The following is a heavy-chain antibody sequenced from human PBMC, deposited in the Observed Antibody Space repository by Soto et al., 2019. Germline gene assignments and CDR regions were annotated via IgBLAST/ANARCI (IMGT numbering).Heavy chain of an antibody. CDR3: ARPLQLAVSGFDP. J-gene: IGHJ5*02. Sequence: SETLSLTCAVSGDSISSSSYYWAWIRQPPGKGLEWIGSIHYRANSYYSPSLKSRITISVDTSENQISLRLSSVTAADTAVYYCARPLQLAVSGFDPWGQGTLVTVSS. D-gene: IGHD3-3*02. V-gene: IGHV4-39*01. CDR2: IHYRANS. CDR1: GDSISSSSYY.